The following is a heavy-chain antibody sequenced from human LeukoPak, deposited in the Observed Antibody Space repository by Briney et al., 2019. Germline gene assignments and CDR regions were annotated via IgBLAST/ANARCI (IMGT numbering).Heavy chain of an antibody. J-gene: IGHJ5*02. Sequence: PGGSLRLSCAASGFTFSSYAMSWVRQAPGKGLEWVSAISGSGGSTYYADSVKGRFTISRDNSKNTLYLQMNSLRAEDTAVYYCAKDRGFRYYYGSGTTDWFDPWGQGTLVTVSS. CDR1: GFTFSSYA. CDR3: AKDRGFRYYYGSGTTDWFDP. CDR2: ISGSGGST. D-gene: IGHD3-10*01. V-gene: IGHV3-23*01.